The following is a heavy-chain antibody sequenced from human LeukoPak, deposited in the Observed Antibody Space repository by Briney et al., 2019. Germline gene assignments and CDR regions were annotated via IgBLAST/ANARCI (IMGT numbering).Heavy chain of an antibody. Sequence: GGSLRLSCAASGLTSSPHWMHWVRQAPGKGLEWVSRIKSDGSITSYADSVKGRFTISRDNAKNSLYLQVNSLRADDTAVYYCARLQRYVSDYYYGMDVWGQGTTVTVSS. CDR3: ARLQRYVSDYYYGMDV. D-gene: IGHD5-24*01. J-gene: IGHJ6*02. CDR1: GLTSSPHW. CDR2: IKSDGSIT. V-gene: IGHV3-74*01.